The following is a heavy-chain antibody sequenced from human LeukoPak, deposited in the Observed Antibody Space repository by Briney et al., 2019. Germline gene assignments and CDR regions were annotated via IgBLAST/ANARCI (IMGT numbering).Heavy chain of an antibody. CDR1: GGTFSSYA. J-gene: IGHJ4*02. CDR3: ARAGYSGYDLVDY. Sequence: RASVKVSCKASGGTFSSYAISWVRQAPGQGLEWMGIINPSGGSTSYAQKFQGRVTMTRDTSTSTVYMELSSLRSEDTAVYYCARAGYSGYDLVDYWGQGTLVTVSS. D-gene: IGHD5-12*01. CDR2: INPSGGST. V-gene: IGHV1-46*03.